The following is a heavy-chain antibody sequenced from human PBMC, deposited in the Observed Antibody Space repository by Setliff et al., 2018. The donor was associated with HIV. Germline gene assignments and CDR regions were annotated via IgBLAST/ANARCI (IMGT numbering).Heavy chain of an antibody. D-gene: IGHD1-26*01. CDR1: GFTFITST. J-gene: IGHJ4*02. Sequence: GGSLRLSCAVSGFTFITSTMNWVRQAPGKGLEWVASISSSGSYIHFADSVKGRFTISRDNAKNSQYLIMSDLRAEDTAVYYCAAVFTGEPGRSLDYWGQGTPVTVSS. V-gene: IGHV3-21*01. CDR3: AAVFTGEPGRSLDY. CDR2: ISSSGSYI.